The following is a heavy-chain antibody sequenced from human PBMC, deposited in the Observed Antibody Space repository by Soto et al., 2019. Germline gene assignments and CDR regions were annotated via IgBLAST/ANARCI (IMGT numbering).Heavy chain of an antibody. V-gene: IGHV3-30*18. D-gene: IGHD3-22*01. CDR3: AKDHYDSSSFDI. Sequence: QVQLVESGGGVVQPGRSLRLSCAASGFTFSSYGMHWVRQAPGKGLEWVAVISYDGSNKYYADSVKGRFTISRDNSKNTLYLQMNSLRAEDTAVYYCAKDHYDSSSFDIWGQGTMVTVSS. CDR2: ISYDGSNK. CDR1: GFTFSSYG. J-gene: IGHJ3*02.